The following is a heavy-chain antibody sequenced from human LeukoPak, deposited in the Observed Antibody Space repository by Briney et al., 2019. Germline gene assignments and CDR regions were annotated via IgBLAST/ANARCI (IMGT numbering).Heavy chain of an antibody. J-gene: IGHJ4*02. CDR3: ARLPYSSGWYLN. CDR2: MNPNSGNT. V-gene: IGHV1-8*01. D-gene: IGHD6-19*01. Sequence: GASVKVSCKASGYTFTSYGINWVRQATGQGLEWMGWMNPNSGNTGYAQKFQGRVTMTRNTSISTAYMELSSLRSEDTAVYYCARLPYSSGWYLNWGQGTLVTVSS. CDR1: GYTFTSYG.